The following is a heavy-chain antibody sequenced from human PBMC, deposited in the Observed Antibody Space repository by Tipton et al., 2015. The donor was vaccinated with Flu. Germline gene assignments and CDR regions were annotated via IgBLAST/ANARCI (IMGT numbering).Heavy chain of an antibody. CDR2: IGPDGSAQ. CDR3: ARFAPWGSLAVMPSIPDAFDV. D-gene: IGHD3-16*01. V-gene: IGHV3-7*01. CDR1: GFTFRNHW. Sequence: QLVQSGGGLVQPGGSLRLSCGASGFTFRNHWMTWVRQAPGKGLEWVANIGPDGSAQFYGDSVRGRFSISRDNAKNSVYLQMTSLRAEDTARYYCARFAPWGSLAVMPSIPDAFDVWGHGTGVSVSS. J-gene: IGHJ3*01.